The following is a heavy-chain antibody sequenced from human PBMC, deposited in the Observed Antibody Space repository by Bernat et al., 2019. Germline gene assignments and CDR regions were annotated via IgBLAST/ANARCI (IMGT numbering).Heavy chain of an antibody. J-gene: IGHJ2*01. CDR2: TYHSGST. Sequence: QLQLQESGSGLVKPSQTLSLTCAVSGGSISSGGYSWSWIRQPPGKGREGIGYTYHSGSTYYNPSLKSRVTISVDRSKNQFSLKLSSVTAADTAVYYCARVLPGYSYGYKYFDLWGRGTLVTVSS. CDR3: ARVLPGYSYGYKYFDL. CDR1: GGSISSGGYS. V-gene: IGHV4-30-2*01. D-gene: IGHD5-18*01.